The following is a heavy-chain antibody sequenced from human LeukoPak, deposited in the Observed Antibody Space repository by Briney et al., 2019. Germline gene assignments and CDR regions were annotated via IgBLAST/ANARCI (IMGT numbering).Heavy chain of an antibody. D-gene: IGHD5-18*01. V-gene: IGHV3-49*04. Sequence: GGSLRLSCTASGFTFGDHAMCWVRQAPGKGLEWRGFIRSKAYGGKTEYAASAKGRFTISRDDSKSIAYLQMNSLTTEDTAVYYCSRGPTQQWPYSGTDVWGQGTTVIVSS. J-gene: IGHJ6*02. CDR2: IRSKAYGGKT. CDR3: SRGPTQQWPYSGTDV. CDR1: GFTFGDHA.